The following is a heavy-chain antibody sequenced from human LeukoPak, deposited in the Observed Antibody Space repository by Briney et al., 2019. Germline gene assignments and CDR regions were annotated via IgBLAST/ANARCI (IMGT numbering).Heavy chain of an antibody. CDR3: AKDLRSSADSKMGAADY. D-gene: IGHD1-26*01. CDR1: GFTFSNYG. V-gene: IGHV3-23*01. Sequence: GGSLRLSCAASGFTFSNYGMTWVRQAPGKGLEWVSSISGSAATISYADSVKGRFTISGDSSKNTLYLQMNSLRAEDTAVYYCAKDLRSSADSKMGAADYWGQGTLVTVSS. CDR2: ISGSAATI. J-gene: IGHJ4*02.